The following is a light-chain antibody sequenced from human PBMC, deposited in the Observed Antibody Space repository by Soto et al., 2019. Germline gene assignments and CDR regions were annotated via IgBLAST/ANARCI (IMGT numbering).Light chain of an antibody. V-gene: IGLV2-14*03. Sequence: QSALTQPASVSGSPGQSITISCTATSSDVDTHNYVSWYQQYPGKAPKLMIYHVTYRPSGVSNRYSGSKSGNSASLTISGLQADDEADYYCCSLTTSHTYVFGSGTKLTVL. CDR2: HVT. CDR3: CSLTTSHTYV. J-gene: IGLJ1*01. CDR1: SSDVDTHNY.